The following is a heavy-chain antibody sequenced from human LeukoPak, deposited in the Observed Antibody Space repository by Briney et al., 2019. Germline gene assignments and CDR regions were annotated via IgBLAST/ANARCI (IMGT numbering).Heavy chain of an antibody. CDR3: ARRPAITGAPFDY. Sequence: GESLKISCKGSEFSFTNYWVGWVRQMPGKGLEWMGIIDFGGSDNRYSPSFQGQVTISTDQSISTAYLQWSSLKASDTAIYYCARRPAITGAPFDYWGQGTLVTVSS. D-gene: IGHD1-14*01. CDR1: EFSFTNYW. CDR2: IDFGGSDN. V-gene: IGHV5-51*01. J-gene: IGHJ4*02.